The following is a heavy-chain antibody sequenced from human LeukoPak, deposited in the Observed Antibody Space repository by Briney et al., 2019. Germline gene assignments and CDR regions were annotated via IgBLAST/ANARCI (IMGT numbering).Heavy chain of an antibody. D-gene: IGHD4-23*01. CDR3: ASKVTSWFDY. V-gene: IGHV3-48*03. CDR2: ISSGGRTI. J-gene: IGHJ4*02. CDR1: GFTFSSYE. Sequence: GGSLRLSCAASGFTFSSYEMNWVRQAPGKGLEWVSCISSGGRTIYYADSVKGRFTISRDNAKESLYLQMNSLRAEDTAIYYCASKVTSWFDYWGQGTLVTVSS.